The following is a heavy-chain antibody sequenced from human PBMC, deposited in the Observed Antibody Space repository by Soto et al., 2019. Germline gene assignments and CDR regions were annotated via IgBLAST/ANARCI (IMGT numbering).Heavy chain of an antibody. CDR3: ARNKDFWSGYPDDAFDI. Sequence: GASVKVSCKASGYTFTGYYMHWVRQAPGQGLEWMGWINPNSGGTNYAQKFQGWVTMTRDTSISTAYMELSRLRSDDTAVYYCARNKDFWSGYPDDAFDIWGQGTMVTVS. CDR1: GYTFTGYY. CDR2: INPNSGGT. J-gene: IGHJ3*02. D-gene: IGHD3-3*01. V-gene: IGHV1-2*04.